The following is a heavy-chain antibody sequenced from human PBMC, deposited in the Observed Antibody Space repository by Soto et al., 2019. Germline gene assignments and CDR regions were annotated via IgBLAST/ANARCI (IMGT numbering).Heavy chain of an antibody. CDR1: EFTFSNYA. V-gene: IGHV3-23*01. CDR3: AKSPGMYYYDSSGYYHYDY. J-gene: IGHJ4*02. CDR2: ISYGGGTT. Sequence: PGGSLILSCAASEFTFSNYAMSWVRQAPGKGLEWVSAISYGGGTTYYADSVKGRFTISRDNSKNSLYLQMNSLRAEDTAVYYCAKSPGMYYYDSSGYYHYDYWGQGTLVTVSS. D-gene: IGHD3-22*01.